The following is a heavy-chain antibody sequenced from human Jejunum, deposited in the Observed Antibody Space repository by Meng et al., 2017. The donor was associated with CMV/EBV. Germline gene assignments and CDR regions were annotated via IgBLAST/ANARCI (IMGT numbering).Heavy chain of an antibody. CDR2: VYDGGKT. V-gene: IGHV4-39*07. D-gene: IGHD6-13*01. CDR3: SRDEGEYRVYSRLD. Sequence: ASTSISGYYWGWTRQPPGKGLEWIGNVYDGGKTYYNPSLKSRITISLDTTKSQFSLRLSSVTAADTAVYYCSRDEGEYRVYSRLDWGQGTLVTVSS. J-gene: IGHJ4*02. CDR1: ASTSISGYY.